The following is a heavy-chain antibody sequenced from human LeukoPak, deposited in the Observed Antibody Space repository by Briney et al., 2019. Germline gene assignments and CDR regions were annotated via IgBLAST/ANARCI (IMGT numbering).Heavy chain of an antibody. CDR2: IYHSGST. D-gene: IGHD5-12*01. CDR1: GGSISTYY. CDR3: ARGGGYASPIGY. J-gene: IGHJ4*02. V-gene: IGHV4-59*01. Sequence: PSETLSLTCTLSGGSISTYYWSWIRQPPGKGLEWIGYIYHSGSTNYNPSLKSRVTISVDTAKNQFSLKLSSVTAADTAVYYCARGGGYASPIGYWGQGALVTVSS.